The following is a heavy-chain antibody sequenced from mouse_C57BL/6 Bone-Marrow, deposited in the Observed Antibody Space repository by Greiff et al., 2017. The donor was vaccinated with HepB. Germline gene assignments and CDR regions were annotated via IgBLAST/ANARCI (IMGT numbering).Heavy chain of an antibody. CDR3: AREGLSYYDGSSWYFDV. V-gene: IGHV1-81*01. Sequence: LQQSGAELARPGASVKLSCKASGYTFTSYGTSWVKQRTGQGLEWIGEIYPRSGNTYYNEKFKGKATLTADKSSSTAYMELRSLTSEDSAVYFWAREGLSYYDGSSWYFDVWGTGTTVTVSS. CDR1: GYTFTSYG. D-gene: IGHD1-1*01. J-gene: IGHJ1*03. CDR2: IYPRSGNT.